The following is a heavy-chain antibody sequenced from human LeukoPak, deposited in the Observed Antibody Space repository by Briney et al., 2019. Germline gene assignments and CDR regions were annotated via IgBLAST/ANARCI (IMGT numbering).Heavy chain of an antibody. Sequence: GGSLRLSCAASGFTFSSYAMSWVCQAPGKGLEWVSAICGSVGSTYSADSVKGRFTISRDNSKNTPYLQLNRLTAEAPAVYYCSKDYRPKRGEWERPYNWFDPWDQGTVVTVS. CDR2: ICGSVGST. CDR3: SKDYRPKRGEWERPYNWFDP. CDR1: GFTFSSYA. V-gene: IGHV3-23*01. D-gene: IGHD1-26*01. J-gene: IGHJ5*02.